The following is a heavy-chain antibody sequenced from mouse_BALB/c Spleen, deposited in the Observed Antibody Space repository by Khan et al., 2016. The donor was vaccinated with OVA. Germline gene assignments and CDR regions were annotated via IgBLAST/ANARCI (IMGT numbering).Heavy chain of an antibody. Sequence: EVQLVETGPGLVKPSQSLSLTCTVTGYSITSDYAWNWIRQFPGNKLEWMGYISSSGSTNYNPALKSRISITRDTSKNQFFLQLNSVTTEDTATYYGARDGSRDNYAMDYWGQGTSVTVSS. D-gene: IGHD2-3*01. CDR2: ISSSGST. J-gene: IGHJ4*01. CDR1: GYSITSDYA. V-gene: IGHV3-2*02. CDR3: ARDGSRDNYAMDY.